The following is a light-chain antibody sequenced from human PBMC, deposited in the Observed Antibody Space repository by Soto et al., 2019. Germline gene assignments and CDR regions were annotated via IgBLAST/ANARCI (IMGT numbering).Light chain of an antibody. V-gene: IGKV1-33*01. CDR2: DAS. CDR3: QKSDHLPL. Sequence: DIQMTQSPSTLSASVGDRVTITCRASQSISHFLAWYQQKPGKVPKLLIYDASNLEIGVPSRFSGSGSGTDFTFTISSLRPEDIATYYCQKSDHLPLFGPGTKVESK. CDR1: QSISHF. J-gene: IGKJ3*01.